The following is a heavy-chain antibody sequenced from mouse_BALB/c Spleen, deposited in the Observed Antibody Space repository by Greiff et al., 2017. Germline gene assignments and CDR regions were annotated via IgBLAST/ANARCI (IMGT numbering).Heavy chain of an antibody. D-gene: IGHD1-1*02. CDR1: GYSITSDYA. V-gene: IGHV3-2*02. CDR3: AKGPIYGPFAY. CDR2: ISYSGST. J-gene: IGHJ3*01. Sequence: EVKLQESGPGLVKPSQSLSLTCTVTGYSITSDYAWNWIRQFPGNKLEWMGYISYSGSTSYNPSLKSRISITRDTSKNQFFLQLNSVTTEDTATYYCAKGPIYGPFAYWGQGTLVTVSA.